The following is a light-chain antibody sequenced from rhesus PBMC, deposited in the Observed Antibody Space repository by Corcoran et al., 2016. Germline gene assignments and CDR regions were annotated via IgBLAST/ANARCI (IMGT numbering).Light chain of an antibody. J-gene: IGLJ1*01. CDR1: STDLGGYNS. CDR2: EVS. CDR3: SSTGTITAYT. V-gene: IGLV2-13*02. Sequence: QAAPTPSPSVSGTPGQSVTISCNGTSTDLGGYNSVSWYQHHPGRAPKLMIYEVSKRPAGVSDRFSGSKSANTASLTISGLQADDEADYYCSSTGTITAYTFGVGTRLTVL.